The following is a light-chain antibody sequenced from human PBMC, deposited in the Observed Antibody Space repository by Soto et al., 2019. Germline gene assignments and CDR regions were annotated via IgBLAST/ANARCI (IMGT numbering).Light chain of an antibody. Sequence: EIVLTQSPGTLSVSPGDRVTLPCRASQSISINLAWYQHKPGQAPRLLIYGASSRATGIPDRFSGSGSGTDFTLTISRLEPEDFAVYYCQQYGSSQWTFGQGTKVDIK. V-gene: IGKV3-20*01. CDR3: QQYGSSQWT. CDR1: QSISIN. J-gene: IGKJ1*01. CDR2: GAS.